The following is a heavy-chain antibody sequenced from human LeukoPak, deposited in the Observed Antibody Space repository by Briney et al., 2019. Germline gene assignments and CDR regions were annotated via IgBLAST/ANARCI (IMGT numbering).Heavy chain of an antibody. V-gene: IGHV1-18*01. D-gene: IGHD3-9*01. CDR2: ISAYNGNT. CDR3: ASGRMYYDILTGYYMGNWFDP. J-gene: IGHJ5*02. Sequence: ASVKVSCKASGYTFTSYGISWVRQAPGQGLEWMGWISAYNGNTNYAQKLQGRVTMTTDTSTSTAYMELRSRRSDDTAVYYCASGRMYYDILTGYYMGNWFDPWGQGTLVTVSS. CDR1: GYTFTSYG.